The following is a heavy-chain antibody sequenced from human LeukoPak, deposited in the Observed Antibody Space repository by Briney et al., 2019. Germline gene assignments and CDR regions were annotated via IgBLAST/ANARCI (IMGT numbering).Heavy chain of an antibody. Sequence: SETLSLTCTVSGGSISSYYWSWIRQPPGKGLEWIGYIYYSGSTNYNPSLKSRVTISVDTSKNQFSLKLSSVTAADTAVYYCARGQSNYDFWSGYPDGFDYWGQGTLVTVSS. CDR2: IYYSGST. CDR1: GGSISSYY. CDR3: ARGQSNYDFWSGYPDGFDY. D-gene: IGHD3-3*01. V-gene: IGHV4-59*01. J-gene: IGHJ4*02.